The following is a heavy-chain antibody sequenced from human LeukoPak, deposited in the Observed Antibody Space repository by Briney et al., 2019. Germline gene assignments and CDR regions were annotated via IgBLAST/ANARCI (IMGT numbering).Heavy chain of an antibody. CDR1: GGSISSYY. CDR3: AKGLSYDSSGYTFFDY. CDR2: IYYSGST. J-gene: IGHJ4*02. D-gene: IGHD3-22*01. V-gene: IGHV4-59*01. Sequence: SETLSLTCTVSGGSISSYYWSWIRQPPGKGLEWIGYIYYSGSTNYNPSLKSRVTISVDTSKNQFSLKLSSVTAADTAVYYCAKGLSYDSSGYTFFDYWGQGTLVTVSS.